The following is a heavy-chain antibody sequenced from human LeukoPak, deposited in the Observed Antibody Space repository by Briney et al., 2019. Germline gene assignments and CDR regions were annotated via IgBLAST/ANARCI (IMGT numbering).Heavy chain of an antibody. CDR3: AREGDYYDTSGTLDY. CDR2: IFYSGST. D-gene: IGHD3-22*01. V-gene: IGHV4-39*02. J-gene: IGHJ4*02. CDR1: GGSISSSNYY. Sequence: PSETLSLTCTVSGGSISSSNYYWGWIRQPPGKGLEWIGSIFYSGSTNYNPSLKSRVTISVDTSKNQFSLKLNSVTAADTAVYYCAREGDYYDTSGTLDYWGQGTLVTVSS.